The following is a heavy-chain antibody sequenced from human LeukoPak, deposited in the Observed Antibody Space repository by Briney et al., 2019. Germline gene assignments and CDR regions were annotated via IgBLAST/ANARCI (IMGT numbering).Heavy chain of an antibody. D-gene: IGHD3/OR15-3a*01. Sequence: SETLSLTCTVSGYSINSGYYWVWIRQPPGKGLEWIGSIYRSGSTNYNPSLKSRVTISVDTSKNQFSLKLSSVTAADTAVYYCARGGGLGYYYYYMDVWGKGTTVTISS. CDR2: IYRSGST. V-gene: IGHV4-38-2*02. CDR3: ARGGGLGYYYYYMDV. J-gene: IGHJ6*03. CDR1: GYSINSGYY.